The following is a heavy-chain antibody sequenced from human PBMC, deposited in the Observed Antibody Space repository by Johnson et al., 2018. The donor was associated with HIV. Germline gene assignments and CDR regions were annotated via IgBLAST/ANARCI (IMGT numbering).Heavy chain of an antibody. V-gene: IGHV3-33*03. D-gene: IGHD6-19*01. CDR1: GFTFSSYG. J-gene: IGHJ3*02. CDR3: VSVVRMPFSSDWKAFHI. Sequence: QMQLVESGGGVVQPGRSLRLSCAASGFTFSSYGMHWVRQAPGKGLEWVAFIRYDGSETSYVDSVKGRFIISRDNSKNSLFMQMNRLRAGDTALYYCVSVVRMPFSSDWKAFHIWGQGTLVSVSS. CDR2: IRYDGSET.